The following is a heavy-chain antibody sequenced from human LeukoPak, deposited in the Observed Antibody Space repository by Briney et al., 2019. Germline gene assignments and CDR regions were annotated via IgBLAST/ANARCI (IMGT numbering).Heavy chain of an antibody. D-gene: IGHD2-15*01. CDR3: VTAPTRTYSVY. Sequence: PGGSLRLSCAASGFSFSDYYMSWVGQAPGKGLEWVSYMSSSGDTIYYADAVRGRFTISRDNAKNPLFLQMNSLGAEDTAVYYCVTAPTRTYSVYWGQGTLVTVSS. CDR2: MSSSGDTI. J-gene: IGHJ4*02. V-gene: IGHV3-11*04. CDR1: GFSFSDYY.